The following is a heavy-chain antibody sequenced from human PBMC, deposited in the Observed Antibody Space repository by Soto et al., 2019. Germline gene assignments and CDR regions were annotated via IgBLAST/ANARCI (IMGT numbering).Heavy chain of an antibody. D-gene: IGHD3-22*01. Sequence: PGESLKISCKGSGYSFTSYWIGWVRQMPGKGLEWMGIIYPGDSDTRYSPSFQGQVTISADKSISTAYLQWSSLKASDTAMYYCARHRTYDSSGYSFPDAFDIWGQGTMVTVSS. CDR1: GYSFTSYW. CDR2: IYPGDSDT. J-gene: IGHJ3*02. CDR3: ARHRTYDSSGYSFPDAFDI. V-gene: IGHV5-51*01.